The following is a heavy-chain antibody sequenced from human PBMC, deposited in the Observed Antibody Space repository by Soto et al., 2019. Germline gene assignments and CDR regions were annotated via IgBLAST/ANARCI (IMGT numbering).Heavy chain of an antibody. V-gene: IGHV1-18*04. CDR1: GYTFTDYY. CDR2: ISAYNGNT. D-gene: IGHD1-26*01. Sequence: ASVKVSCKASGYTFTDYYLHWVRQAPGQGLEWMGWISAYNGNTNYAQKLQGRVTMTTDTSTSTAYMELRSLRSDDTAVYYCARDPSGSYYRYWGQGTLVTVSS. J-gene: IGHJ4*02. CDR3: ARDPSGSYYRY.